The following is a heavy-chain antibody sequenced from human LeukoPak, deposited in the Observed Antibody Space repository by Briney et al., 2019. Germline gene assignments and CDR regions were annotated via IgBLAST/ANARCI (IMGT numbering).Heavy chain of an antibody. J-gene: IGHJ4*02. Sequence: PGGSLRLSCAASGFTFSDYYMSWIRQAPGKGLEWVGRIKPKTDGETTEYAAPVEDRFSISRDDSKSMMYLQMNSLKTEDTAVYYCITPLPYSAQGGQGTLVTVSS. V-gene: IGHV3-15*01. CDR3: ITPLPYSAQ. CDR2: IKPKTDGETT. D-gene: IGHD2-21*01. CDR1: GFTFSDYY.